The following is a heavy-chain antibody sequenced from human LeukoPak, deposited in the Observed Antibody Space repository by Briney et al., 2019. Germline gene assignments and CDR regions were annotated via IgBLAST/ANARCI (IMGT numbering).Heavy chain of an antibody. CDR3: AKVRNPLAVAGPFDY. CDR2: ISSSGSTI. D-gene: IGHD6-19*01. Sequence: PGGSLRLSCAASGFTFSDYYMSWIRQAPGKGLEGVSYISSSGSTIYYADSVKGRFTISRDNAKNSLYLQMNSLRAEDTALYYCAKVRNPLAVAGPFDYWGQGTLVTVSS. J-gene: IGHJ4*02. CDR1: GFTFSDYY. V-gene: IGHV3-11*01.